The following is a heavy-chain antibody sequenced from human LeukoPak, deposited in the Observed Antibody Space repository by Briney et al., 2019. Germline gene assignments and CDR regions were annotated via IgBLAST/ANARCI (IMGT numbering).Heavy chain of an antibody. Sequence: GGSLGLSCAASGFTFSSYGMHWVRQAPGKGLEWVAFIRYDGSNKYYADSVKGRFTISRDNSKNTLYLQMNSLRAEDTAVYYCAKSYSNYDYFDYWGQGTLVTVSS. J-gene: IGHJ4*02. CDR3: AKSYSNYDYFDY. D-gene: IGHD4-11*01. V-gene: IGHV3-30*02. CDR2: IRYDGSNK. CDR1: GFTFSSYG.